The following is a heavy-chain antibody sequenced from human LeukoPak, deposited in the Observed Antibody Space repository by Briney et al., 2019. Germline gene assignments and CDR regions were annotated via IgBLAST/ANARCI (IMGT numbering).Heavy chain of an antibody. CDR3: ARAWGYYYDSSGYFFDY. CDR1: GYTFTSYG. V-gene: IGHV1-18*01. J-gene: IGHJ4*02. D-gene: IGHD3-22*01. Sequence: ASVKVSCKASGYTFTSYGISWVRQAPGQGLEWMGWISAYNGNTNYAQKPQGRVTMTTDTSTSTAYMELRSLRSDDTAVYYCARAWGYYYDSSGYFFDYWGQGTLVTVSS. CDR2: ISAYNGNT.